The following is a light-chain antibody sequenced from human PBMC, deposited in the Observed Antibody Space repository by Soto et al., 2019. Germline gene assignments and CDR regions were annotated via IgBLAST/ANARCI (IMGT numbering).Light chain of an antibody. CDR2: DAS. Sequence: EIVMTQSPATLSVSPGERATLSCRASQRVSRNLAWYQQKPGQALRLLIYDASTRATGIPDRFSGSGSETEFTLTISSLQSEDYAIYYCQQYNNWPPWTFGQGTKVDIK. CDR1: QRVSRN. CDR3: QQYNNWPPWT. J-gene: IGKJ1*01. V-gene: IGKV3-15*01.